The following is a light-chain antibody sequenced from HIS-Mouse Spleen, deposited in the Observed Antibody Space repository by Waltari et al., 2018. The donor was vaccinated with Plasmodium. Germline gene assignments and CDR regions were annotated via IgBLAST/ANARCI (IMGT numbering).Light chain of an antibody. J-gene: IGKJ3*01. CDR3: QQYNNWSFT. V-gene: IGKV3-15*01. CDR2: GAS. Sequence: EIVMTQSPATLSVSPGERATRSCRASQSVSSNFAWYQQQPGQAPRLIIYGASTRATGIPARFSGSGSGTEFTLTISSLQSEDFAVYYCQQYNNWSFTFGPGTKVDIK. CDR1: QSVSSN.